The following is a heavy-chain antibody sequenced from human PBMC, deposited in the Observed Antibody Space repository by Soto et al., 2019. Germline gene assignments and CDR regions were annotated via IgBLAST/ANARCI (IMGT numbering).Heavy chain of an antibody. CDR2: ISYDGSNK. CDR3: AKDGGYCSGGSCYAPYIDQKLYYYYMDV. CDR1: GFTFSSYG. J-gene: IGHJ6*03. D-gene: IGHD2-15*01. Sequence: GGSLRLSCAASGFTFSSYGMHWVRQAPGKGLEWVAVISYDGSNKYYADSVKGRFTISRDNSKNTLYLQMNSLRAEDTAVYYCAKDGGYCSGGSCYAPYIDQKLYYYYMDVWGKGTTVTVSS. V-gene: IGHV3-30*18.